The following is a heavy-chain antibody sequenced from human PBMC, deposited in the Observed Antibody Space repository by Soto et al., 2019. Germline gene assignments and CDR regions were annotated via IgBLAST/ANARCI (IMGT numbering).Heavy chain of an antibody. CDR1: GFTFSDYA. CDR2: ISGNGANT. CDR3: AKPHSSGWPHYYYYGVGV. D-gene: IGHD6-19*01. V-gene: IGHV3-23*01. J-gene: IGHJ6*04. Sequence: EAQLLESGGGLVQPGGSLRLSCTASGFTFSDYAFNWDRQSPGKGLEWVSNISGNGANTFYADSVKGRFTISRDNSRNTRFLQMNSLRADDTALYYCAKPHSSGWPHYYYYGVGVWGNGTTVTVSS.